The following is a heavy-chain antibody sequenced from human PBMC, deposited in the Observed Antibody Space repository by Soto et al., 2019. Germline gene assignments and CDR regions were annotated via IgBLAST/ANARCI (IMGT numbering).Heavy chain of an antibody. CDR2: ISAYNGNK. Sequence: QVQLVQSGAEVKNPGTSVKVSCKASGYTFTSAGISWVRQAPGQGLEWMGWISAYNGNKKYAQKVQGRVTMTTDTSTSTDYMELRSLTSDDTAVYYCARDLDGSGSYYTDYWGQGTLVTVSA. CDR1: GYTFTSAG. D-gene: IGHD3-10*01. CDR3: ARDLDGSGSYYTDY. J-gene: IGHJ4*02. V-gene: IGHV1-18*01.